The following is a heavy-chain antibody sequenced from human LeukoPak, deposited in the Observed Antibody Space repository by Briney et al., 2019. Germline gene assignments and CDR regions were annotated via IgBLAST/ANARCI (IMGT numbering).Heavy chain of an antibody. CDR3: ASEKAGSGGYRWFDP. J-gene: IGHJ5*02. D-gene: IGHD5-12*01. V-gene: IGHV4-34*01. CDR1: GRSFSGYY. Sequence: SETLSLTCAVYGRSFSGYYWSWIRQPPGKGLEWIGEINHSGSTNYNPSLKSRVTISVDRSKNQFSLKLSSVTAADTAVYYCASEKAGSGGYRWFDPWGQGTLVTVSS. CDR2: INHSGST.